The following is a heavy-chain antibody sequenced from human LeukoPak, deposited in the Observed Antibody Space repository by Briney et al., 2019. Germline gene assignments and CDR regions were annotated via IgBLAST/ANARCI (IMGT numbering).Heavy chain of an antibody. J-gene: IGHJ4*02. V-gene: IGHV3-33*01. CDR1: GFTFSSYG. CDR2: IWYDGSNK. D-gene: IGHD3-22*01. CDR3: AREPGYDSSGYFDY. Sequence: GGSLRLSCAASGFTFSSYGMHWVRQAPGKGLEWVAVIWYDGSNKYYADSVKGRFTISRDNSKNTLYLQMNSLRAEDTAVYYCAREPGYDSSGYFDYWGQGTLVTVSS.